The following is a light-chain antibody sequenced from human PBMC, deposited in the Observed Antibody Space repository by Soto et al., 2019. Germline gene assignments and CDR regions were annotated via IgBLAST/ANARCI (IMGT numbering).Light chain of an antibody. CDR2: AAS. Sequence: EIPMTQSPATLSLSPGDRAPIYCLAIQSVSNYLAWYQQRPGQAPRLLIYAASNRATGIPARFSGSGSGTDFTLTISRLEPEDFAVYYCQQYGSSPRTWTFGQGTKVDIK. J-gene: IGKJ1*01. V-gene: IGKV3-20*01. CDR3: QQYGSSPRTWT. CDR1: QSVSNY.